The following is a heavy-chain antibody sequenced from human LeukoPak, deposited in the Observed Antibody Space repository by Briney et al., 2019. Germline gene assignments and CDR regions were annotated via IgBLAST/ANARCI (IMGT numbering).Heavy chain of an antibody. D-gene: IGHD1-26*01. CDR3: ARARSGIVGFRDAFDI. Sequence: SVKVSCKASGYTFTSYDISWVRQAPGQGLEWMGGIIPIFGTANYAQKFQGRVTITTDESTSTAYMELSSLRSEDTAVYYCARARSGIVGFRDAFDIWGQGTMVTVSS. J-gene: IGHJ3*02. CDR2: IIPIFGTA. CDR1: GYTFTSYD. V-gene: IGHV1-69*05.